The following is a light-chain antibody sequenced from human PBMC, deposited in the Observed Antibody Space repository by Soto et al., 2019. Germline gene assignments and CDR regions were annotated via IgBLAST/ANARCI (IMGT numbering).Light chain of an antibody. Sequence: EIVMAQSPATLSVSPGERATLSCRASQSVSSNLAWYQKKPGQAPRLLIYGASTRATGIPARFSGSGSGTEFTLTISSLQPDDFATYFCRQYNSYSWTFGQGTKVDI. V-gene: IGKV3-15*01. CDR1: QSVSSN. J-gene: IGKJ1*01. CDR2: GAS. CDR3: RQYNSYSWT.